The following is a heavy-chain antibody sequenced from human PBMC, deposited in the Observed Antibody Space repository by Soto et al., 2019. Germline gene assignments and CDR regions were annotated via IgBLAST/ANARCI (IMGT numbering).Heavy chain of an antibody. Sequence: HPGGSLRVSCAASGFTFSGSAMHWVRQASGKGLEWVGRIRSKANSYATAYAASVKGRFTISRDDSKNTAYLQMNSLKTEDTAVYYCTRSSSWYVGGMDVWGQGTTVTVSS. D-gene: IGHD6-13*01. CDR3: TRSSSWYVGGMDV. V-gene: IGHV3-73*01. CDR2: IRSKANSYAT. J-gene: IGHJ6*02. CDR1: GFTFSGSA.